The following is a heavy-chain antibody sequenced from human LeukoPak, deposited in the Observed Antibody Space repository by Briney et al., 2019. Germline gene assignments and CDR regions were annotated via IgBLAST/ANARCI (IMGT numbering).Heavy chain of an antibody. Sequence: GGSLRLSCAASGFTFSSYAMSWVRQAPGKGLEWVSAISGSGGSTYYADSVKGRFTVSRDNSKNTLYLQMNSLRAEDTAVYYCAKGRYDILTGFLRFRGQGTLVTVSS. J-gene: IGHJ4*02. CDR2: ISGSGGST. CDR3: AKGRYDILTGFLRF. D-gene: IGHD3-9*01. V-gene: IGHV3-23*01. CDR1: GFTFSSYA.